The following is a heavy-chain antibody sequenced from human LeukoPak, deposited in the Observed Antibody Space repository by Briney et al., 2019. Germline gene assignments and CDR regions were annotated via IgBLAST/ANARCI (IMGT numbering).Heavy chain of an antibody. CDR1: GGSVSGYY. D-gene: IGHD1-26*01. J-gene: IGHJ4*02. V-gene: IGHV4-59*02. Sequence: SETLSLTCTVSGGSVSGYYWSWIRQSPGKGLEWMGYFSYSGSTRYNPSLKSRVTMSVDTSKNQFSLRLISVAAADTAVYYCARMYSGTSYYFDFWGQGTLVTVSS. CDR2: FSYSGST. CDR3: ARMYSGTSYYFDF.